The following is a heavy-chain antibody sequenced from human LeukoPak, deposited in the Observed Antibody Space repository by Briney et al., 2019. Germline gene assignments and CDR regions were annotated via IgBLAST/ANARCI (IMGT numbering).Heavy chain of an antibody. J-gene: IGHJ6*02. Sequence: GGSLRLSCTASGFAFAEHGMSWVRHVPGKGLEWVSGINWSGGSTAYADPLKGRFTISRDNAKNSLYLQMGSLRAEDTAVYYCAKGIGRAVIAAAPRAGYYYYGMDVWGQGTTVTVS. CDR3: AKGIGRAVIAAAPRAGYYYYGMDV. CDR1: GFAFAEHG. D-gene: IGHD6-13*01. CDR2: INWSGGST. V-gene: IGHV3-20*04.